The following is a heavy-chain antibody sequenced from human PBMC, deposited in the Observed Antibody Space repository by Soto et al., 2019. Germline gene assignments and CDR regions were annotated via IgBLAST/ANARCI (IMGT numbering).Heavy chain of an antibody. Sequence: GWSLRLSCAYSVFTFISYAMKWVRQAPGKGLEWVSGISGSGGSTYYADSVKGRFTISRDISKSTLYLQMNSLRAEDTAIYYCAKVGYSGYDTYFDYWGQGTLVTVSS. CDR3: AKVGYSGYDTYFDY. V-gene: IGHV3-23*01. J-gene: IGHJ4*02. D-gene: IGHD5-12*01. CDR1: VFTFISYA. CDR2: ISGSGGST.